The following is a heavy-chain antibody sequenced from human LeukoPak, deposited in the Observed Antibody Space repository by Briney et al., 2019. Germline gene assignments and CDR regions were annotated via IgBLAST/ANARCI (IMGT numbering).Heavy chain of an antibody. Sequence: GGSLRLSCAASGFTFSSYSMNWVRQAPGKGLEWVSSISSSSSYIYYADSVKGRLTISRDNAKNSLYLQMNSLRAEDTAVYYCARGVGAVAGTENWFDPWGQGTLVTVSS. V-gene: IGHV3-21*01. CDR2: ISSSSSYI. CDR1: GFTFSSYS. D-gene: IGHD6-19*01. J-gene: IGHJ5*02. CDR3: ARGVGAVAGTENWFDP.